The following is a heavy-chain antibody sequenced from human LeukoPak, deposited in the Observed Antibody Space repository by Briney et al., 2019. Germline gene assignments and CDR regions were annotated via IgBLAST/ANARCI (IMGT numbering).Heavy chain of an antibody. CDR2: ISGSGDST. CDR1: GFTFSNYG. Sequence: PGGSLRLSCAASGFTFSNYGMNWVRQAPGKGLEWVSGISGSGDSTHYADSVKGRFTISRDNSKNTLYLQMNSLRPEDTAVYYCARDRPHFDYWGQGTLVTVSS. V-gene: IGHV3-23*01. J-gene: IGHJ4*02. CDR3: ARDRPHFDY.